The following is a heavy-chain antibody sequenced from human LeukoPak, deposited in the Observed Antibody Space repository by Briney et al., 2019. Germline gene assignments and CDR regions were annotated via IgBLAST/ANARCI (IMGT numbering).Heavy chain of an antibody. CDR1: GYTFTSYG. CDR3: ARDRMIVVVITTNYYYYYGMDV. D-gene: IGHD3-22*01. CDR2: ISAYNGNT. J-gene: IGHJ6*02. V-gene: IGHV1-18*01. Sequence: ASVKVSCKASGYTFTSYGISWVRPAPGQGLEWMGWISAYNGNTNYAQKLQGRVTMTTDTSTSTAYMELRSLRSDDTAVYYCARDRMIVVVITTNYYYYYGMDVWGQGTTVTVSS.